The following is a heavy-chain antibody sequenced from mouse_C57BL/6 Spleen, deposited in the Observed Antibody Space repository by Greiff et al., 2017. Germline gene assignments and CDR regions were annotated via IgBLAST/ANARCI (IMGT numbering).Heavy chain of an antibody. J-gene: IGHJ2*01. CDR1: GYTFTSYW. V-gene: IGHV1-50*01. CDR3: AKMGYEYDAYFDY. D-gene: IGHD2-4*01. CDR2: IDPSDSYT. Sequence: QVQLQQPGAELVKPGASVKLSCKASGYTFTSYWMQWVKQRPGQGLEWIGEIDPSDSYTNYNQKFKGKATLTVDTSSSTAYMQLSSLTSEDSAVYYCAKMGYEYDAYFDYWGQGTTLTVSS.